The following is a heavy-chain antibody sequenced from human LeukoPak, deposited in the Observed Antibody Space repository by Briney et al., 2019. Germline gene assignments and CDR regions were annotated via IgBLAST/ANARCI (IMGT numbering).Heavy chain of an antibody. J-gene: IGHJ4*02. Sequence: SVTVSCKVSGFTFTSSAAQWVRQARGQRLEWIGWIVLGSGNTNYAQKFQERLTITRDMSTTTAYMELSSLTSEDTAVYFCAVDQGRPAGDAFDYWGQGTLVTVSS. CDR1: GFTFTSSA. V-gene: IGHV1-58*01. CDR2: IVLGSGNT. CDR3: AVDQGRPAGDAFDY. D-gene: IGHD2-2*01.